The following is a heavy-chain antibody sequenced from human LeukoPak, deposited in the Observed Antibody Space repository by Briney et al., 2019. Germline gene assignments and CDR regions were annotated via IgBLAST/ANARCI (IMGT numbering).Heavy chain of an antibody. V-gene: IGHV3-48*01. CDR3: ARRTVSGWYYFDY. Sequence: PGGSLRLSCAASGFTFSSYSVSWVRQAPGKGLEWVSYISSSSSTIYYADSVKGRFTISRDNAKNSLYLQMNSLRAEDTAVYYCARRTVSGWYYFDYWGQGTLVTVSS. J-gene: IGHJ4*02. D-gene: IGHD6-19*01. CDR1: GFTFSSYS. CDR2: ISSSSSTI.